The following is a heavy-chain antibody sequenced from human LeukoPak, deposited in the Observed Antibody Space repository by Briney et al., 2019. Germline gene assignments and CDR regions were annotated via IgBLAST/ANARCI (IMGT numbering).Heavy chain of an antibody. CDR1: GDGVSSNSAA. CDR3: AGGTGVIDY. D-gene: IGHD7-27*01. Sequence: SQTLSLTCAISGDGVSSNSAAWDWFRQSPSRGLEWLGRTYYRSKWYNDYAVSVKSRITINPDTSKNQISLQLNSVTPEDTAVYYCAGGTGVIDYWGQGTLVTVSS. J-gene: IGHJ4*02. CDR2: TYYRSKWYN. V-gene: IGHV6-1*01.